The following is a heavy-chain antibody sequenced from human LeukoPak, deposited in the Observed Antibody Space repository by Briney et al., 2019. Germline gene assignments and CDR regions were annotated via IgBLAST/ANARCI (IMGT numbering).Heavy chain of an antibody. Sequence: SGGSLRLSCAASGFTFDDYAMHWVRQALGKGLEWVSGISWNSGSIGYADSVKGRFTISRDNAKNSLYLQMNSLRAEDTAVYYCAKDLLYGYSYGPFDYWGQGTLVTVSS. V-gene: IGHV3-9*01. CDR1: GFTFDDYA. CDR2: ISWNSGSI. CDR3: AKDLLYGYSYGPFDY. J-gene: IGHJ4*02. D-gene: IGHD5-18*01.